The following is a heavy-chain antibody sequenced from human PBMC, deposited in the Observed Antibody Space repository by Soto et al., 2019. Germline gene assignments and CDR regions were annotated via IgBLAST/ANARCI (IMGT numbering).Heavy chain of an antibody. J-gene: IGHJ4*02. CDR1: GFTFSSYA. Sequence: QVQLVESGGGVVQPGRSLRLSCAASGFTFSSYAMHWVRQAPGKGLEWVAVISYDGSNKYYADSVKGRFTISRDNSKNTLYLQMNSLRAEDTAVYYCARDDGSGQLVDYWGQGTLVTVSS. CDR2: ISYDGSNK. V-gene: IGHV3-30-3*01. D-gene: IGHD3-10*01. CDR3: ARDDGSGQLVDY.